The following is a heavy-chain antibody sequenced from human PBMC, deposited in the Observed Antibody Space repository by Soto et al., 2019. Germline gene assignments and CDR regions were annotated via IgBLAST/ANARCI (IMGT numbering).Heavy chain of an antibody. CDR1: GFAFRTYA. V-gene: IGHV3-23*01. Sequence: GGSLRLSCAASGFAFRTYAMAWVRQAPGKGLEWVSGIWGSGDRAFYADSVKGRFTISRDNSRNTLYLQMYSLTAEDTALYYCAKTGPYCGGDCSRYFYGMDVWGQGTTVTVSS. J-gene: IGHJ6*02. CDR2: IWGSGDRA. D-gene: IGHD2-21*02. CDR3: AKTGPYCGGDCSRYFYGMDV.